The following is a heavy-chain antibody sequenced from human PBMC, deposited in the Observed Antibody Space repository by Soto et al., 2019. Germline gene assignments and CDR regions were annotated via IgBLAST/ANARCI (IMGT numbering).Heavy chain of an antibody. CDR1: GGTFSSYA. CDR3: ARDGGAATFDY. D-gene: IGHD1-26*01. CDR2: LIPIFGTT. Sequence: QGQLVQSWAEVKKPGSSVKVSCKAFGGTFSSYAINWIRQAPGQGLEWMGGLIPIFGTTTYAQRFQARVTITADEATSTAYVELSSLRSEETALYYCARDGGAATFDYCGQGTLVTVSS. J-gene: IGHJ4*02. V-gene: IGHV1-69*12.